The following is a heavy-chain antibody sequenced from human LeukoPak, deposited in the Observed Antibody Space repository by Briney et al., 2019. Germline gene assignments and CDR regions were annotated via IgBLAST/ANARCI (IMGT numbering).Heavy chain of an antibody. CDR3: ARDVLYPRSDAFDI. CDR1: GGSISSYY. J-gene: IGHJ3*02. Sequence: SETLSLTCTVSGGSISSYYWSWIRQPPGKGLEWIGYIYYSGSTNYNPSLKSRVTISVDTSKNQFSLKLSSVTAADTAVYYCARDVLYPRSDAFDIWGQGTMVTVSS. V-gene: IGHV4-59*01. D-gene: IGHD2-2*02. CDR2: IYYSGST.